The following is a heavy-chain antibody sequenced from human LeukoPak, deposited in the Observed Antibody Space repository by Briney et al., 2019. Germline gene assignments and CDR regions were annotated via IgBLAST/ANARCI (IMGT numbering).Heavy chain of an antibody. CDR3: AREGSIAASYYYYGMDV. CDR1: GFTFTSSA. CDR2: IVVGSGNT. D-gene: IGHD6-13*01. Sequence: ASVKVSCKASGFTFTSSAMQWVRQARGQRLEWIGWIVVGSGNTNYAQKFQGRVTITADKSTSTAYMELSSLRSEDTAVYYCAREGSIAASYYYYGMDVWGQGTTVTVSS. J-gene: IGHJ6*02. V-gene: IGHV1-58*02.